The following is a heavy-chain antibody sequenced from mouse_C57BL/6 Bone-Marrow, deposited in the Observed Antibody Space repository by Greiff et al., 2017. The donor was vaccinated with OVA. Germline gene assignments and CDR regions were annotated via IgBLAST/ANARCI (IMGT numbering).Heavy chain of an antibody. V-gene: IGHV5-15*01. J-gene: IGHJ4*01. CDR2: ISNLAYSI. CDR1: GFTFSDYG. CDR3: ARLFRFMDY. Sequence: EVKLVESGGGLVQPGGSLKLSCAASGFTFSDYGMAWVRQAPRKGPEWVAFISNLAYSIYYADTVTGRFTISRENAKNTLYLEMSSLRSEDTAMYYCARLFRFMDYWGQGTSVTVSS.